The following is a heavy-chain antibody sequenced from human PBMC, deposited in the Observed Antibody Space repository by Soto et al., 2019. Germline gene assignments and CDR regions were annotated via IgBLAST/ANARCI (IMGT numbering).Heavy chain of an antibody. D-gene: IGHD3-10*01. V-gene: IGHV1-8*01. CDR2: MNPNSGNT. J-gene: IGHJ5*02. Sequence: ASVKVSCKASGYTFTSYDIKWVRQATGQGLEWMGWMNPNSGNTGYAQKFQGRVTMTRNTSISTAYMELSSLRSEDTAVYYCARGPDYYGSGSRREFWFDPWGQGTLVTVSS. CDR3: ARGPDYYGSGSRREFWFDP. CDR1: GYTFTSYD.